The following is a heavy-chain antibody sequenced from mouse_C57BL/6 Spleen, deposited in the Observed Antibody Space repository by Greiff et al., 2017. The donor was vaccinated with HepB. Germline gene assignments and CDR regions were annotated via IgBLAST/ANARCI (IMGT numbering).Heavy chain of an antibody. CDR3: ARPIYYGNYYYFDY. Sequence: EVQLVESEGGLVQPGSSMKLSCTASGFTFSDYYMAWVRQVPEKGLEWVANINYDGSSTYYLDSLKSRFIISRDNAKNILYLQMSSLKSEDTATYYCARPIYYGNYYYFDYWGQGTTPTVSS. CDR1: GFTFSDYY. D-gene: IGHD2-1*01. J-gene: IGHJ2*01. V-gene: IGHV5-16*01. CDR2: INYDGSST.